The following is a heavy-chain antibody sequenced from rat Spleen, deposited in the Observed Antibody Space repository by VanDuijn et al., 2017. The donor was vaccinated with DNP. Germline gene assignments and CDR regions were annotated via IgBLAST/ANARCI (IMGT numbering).Heavy chain of an antibody. CDR3: ARHVDF. CDR2: ITSSGGST. V-gene: IGHV5S23*01. J-gene: IGHJ2*01. CDR1: GFTFSDYH. Sequence: EVQLVESGGDFVQPGRSLKLSCLVSGFTFSDYHMAWVRQAPKKGLEWVASITSSGGSTYYPDSVKGRFTISRDNAKSTLYLQMNSLRSEDTATYYCARHVDFWGQGVMVTVSS.